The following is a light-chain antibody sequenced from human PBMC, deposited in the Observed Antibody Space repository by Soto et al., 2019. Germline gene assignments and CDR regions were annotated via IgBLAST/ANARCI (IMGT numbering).Light chain of an antibody. V-gene: IGKV1-39*01. Sequence: DIQMTQSPSSLSAXVXDXVTITXRASQTVGTFLNWYQQRPGRAPNLLIYAASNLPTGVPSRFSGSGSGTDFTLTINSLQPEDFGTYYCQQSYSIRSWTFGQGTKVDIK. CDR2: AAS. J-gene: IGKJ1*01. CDR1: QTVGTF. CDR3: QQSYSIRSWT.